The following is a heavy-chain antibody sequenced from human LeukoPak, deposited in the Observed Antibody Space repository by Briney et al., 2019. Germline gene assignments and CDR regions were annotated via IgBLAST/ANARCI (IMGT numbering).Heavy chain of an antibody. CDR3: ANYRIQLWQRNDAFDI. J-gene: IGHJ3*02. D-gene: IGHD5-18*01. V-gene: IGHV3-7*03. CDR2: IKQDGSEK. Sequence: GGSLRLSCAASGFTFSSYWMNWVRQTPGKGLEWVANIKQDGSEKYYVDSVKGRFTISRDNSKNTLFLQMNSLRAEDTAVYYCANYRIQLWQRNDAFDIWGQGTMVTVSS. CDR1: GFTFSSYW.